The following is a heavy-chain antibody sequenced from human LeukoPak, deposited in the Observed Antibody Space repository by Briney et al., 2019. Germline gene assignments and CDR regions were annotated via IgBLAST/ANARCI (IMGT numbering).Heavy chain of an antibody. V-gene: IGHV1-8*01. CDR1: GYTFTTYD. D-gene: IGHD4-23*01. Sequence: ASVKVSCKASGYTFTTYDINWVRHATGQGLGWMGWMNPNSGNTGYAQKFHGRVTMTRNTSISTAYMELSSLRSEDTAVYYCARGPNKSDGGNSGSAWFDPWGQGTLVTVSS. CDR3: ARGPNKSDGGNSGSAWFDP. CDR2: MNPNSGNT. J-gene: IGHJ5*02.